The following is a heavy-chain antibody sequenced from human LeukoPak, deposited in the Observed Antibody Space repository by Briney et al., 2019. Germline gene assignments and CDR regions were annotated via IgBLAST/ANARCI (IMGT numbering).Heavy chain of an antibody. CDR1: GFTFSSYA. CDR3: ANTSGSYY. Sequence: GGSLRLSCAASGFTFSSYAMRWVRQAPGKGREWVSAISGSGGSTYYADSVKGRFTISRDNSKNTLYLQMNSLRAEDTAVDYCANTSGSYYWGQGTLVTVSS. V-gene: IGHV3-23*01. D-gene: IGHD1-26*01. CDR2: ISGSGGST. J-gene: IGHJ4*02.